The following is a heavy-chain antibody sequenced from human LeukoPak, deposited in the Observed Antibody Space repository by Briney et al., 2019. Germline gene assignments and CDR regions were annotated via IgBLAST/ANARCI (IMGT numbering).Heavy chain of an antibody. Sequence: GGSLRLSCAASGFTFSSYNMNWVRQAPGKGLEWVSDISSSSSTISYADSVKGRFTISRDNAKNSLYLQMNSLRAEDTAVYYCASSHLAYCSGGSCYSGYWGQGTLVTVSS. D-gene: IGHD2-15*01. J-gene: IGHJ4*02. CDR3: ASSHLAYCSGGSCYSGY. CDR1: GFTFSSYN. V-gene: IGHV3-48*01. CDR2: ISSSSSTI.